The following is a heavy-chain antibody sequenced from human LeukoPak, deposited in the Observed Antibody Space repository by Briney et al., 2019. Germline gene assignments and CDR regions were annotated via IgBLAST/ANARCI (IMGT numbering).Heavy chain of an antibody. CDR3: SRGGGQWLIPDFDY. V-gene: IGHV4-4*07. J-gene: IGHJ4*02. Sequence: PSETLSLTCTVSGDSISPYYWSWIRQSAEKGLQWIGRVSAGGTTDYNPSLKSRVTMSVDTSKTQFSLKMTSVTAADTAVYYCSRGGGQWLIPDFDYWGQGTLVTVSS. D-gene: IGHD6-19*01. CDR1: GDSISPYY. CDR2: VSAGGTT.